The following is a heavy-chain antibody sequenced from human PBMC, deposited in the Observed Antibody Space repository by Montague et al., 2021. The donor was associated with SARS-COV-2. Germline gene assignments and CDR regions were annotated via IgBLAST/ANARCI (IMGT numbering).Heavy chain of an antibody. V-gene: IGHV4-34*01. D-gene: IGHD3-22*01. Sequence: SETLSLTCAVYGGSFSGYYWSWIRQPPGKGLEWIGEINHSGSTNXNPSLKSRVTISVDTSESQFSLRVTSVTAADTAVYFCAGDQRQFDSNGPRIDYWGQGALVTVAS. CDR1: GGSFSGYY. CDR2: INHSGST. J-gene: IGHJ4*02. CDR3: AGDQRQFDSNGPRIDY.